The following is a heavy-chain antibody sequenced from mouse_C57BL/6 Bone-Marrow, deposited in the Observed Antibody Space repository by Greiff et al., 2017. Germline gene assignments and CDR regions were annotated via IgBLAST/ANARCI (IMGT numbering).Heavy chain of an antibody. J-gene: IGHJ1*03. V-gene: IGHV1-81*01. CDR1: GYTFTSYG. CDR2: IYPRSGNT. CDR3: ARDPYYGSSYWYFDV. Sequence: QVQLQQSGAELARPGASVKLSCKASGYTFTSYGISWVKQRTGQGLEWIGEIYPRSGNTYYNEKFKGKATLTADKSSSTAYMELRSLTSEDSAVYFCARDPYYGSSYWYFDVWGTGTTVTVSS. D-gene: IGHD1-1*01.